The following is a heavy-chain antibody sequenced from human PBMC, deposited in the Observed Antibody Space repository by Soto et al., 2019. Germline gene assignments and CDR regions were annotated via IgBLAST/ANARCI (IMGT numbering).Heavy chain of an antibody. D-gene: IGHD5-18*01. CDR3: ARTAPYGMDV. Sequence: ASVKVSCKASGGTFSSYAISWVRQAPGQGLEWMGGIIPIFGTANYAQKFQGRVTITADESTSTAYMELSSLRSEDTAVYYCARTAPYGMDVWGQGTTVTVSS. CDR1: GGTFSSYA. J-gene: IGHJ6*02. V-gene: IGHV1-69*13. CDR2: IIPIFGTA.